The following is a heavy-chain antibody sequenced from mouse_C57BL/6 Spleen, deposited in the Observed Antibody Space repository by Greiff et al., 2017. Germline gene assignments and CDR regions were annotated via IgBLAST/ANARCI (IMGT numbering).Heavy chain of an antibody. CDR2: INPNNGGT. V-gene: IGHV1-18*01. CDR1: GYTFTDYN. J-gene: IGHJ4*01. Sequence: EVQLQQSGPELVKPGASVKISCKASGYTFTDYNMDWVKQSHGKSLEWIGDINPNNGGTNYNQKFKGKATLTVDKSSSTAYMELRSLTSEDTAVYYCARRDYDGGVDYWGQGTSVTVSS. CDR3: ARRDYDGGVDY. D-gene: IGHD2-3*01.